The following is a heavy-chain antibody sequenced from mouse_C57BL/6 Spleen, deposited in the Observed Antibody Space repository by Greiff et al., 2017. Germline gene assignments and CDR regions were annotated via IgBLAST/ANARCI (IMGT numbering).Heavy chain of an antibody. CDR2: IDPSDSYT. Sequence: QVQLQQPGAELVRPGTSVKLSCKASGYTFTSYWMHWVKQRPGQGLEWIGVIDPSDSYTNYNQKFKGKATLTVDTSSSTAYMQLSSLTSEDSAVYYCARRHPAHGRERDYAMDYWGQGTSVTVSS. V-gene: IGHV1-59*01. CDR1: GYTFTSYW. J-gene: IGHJ4*01. D-gene: IGHD1-1*01. CDR3: ARRHPAHGRERDYAMDY.